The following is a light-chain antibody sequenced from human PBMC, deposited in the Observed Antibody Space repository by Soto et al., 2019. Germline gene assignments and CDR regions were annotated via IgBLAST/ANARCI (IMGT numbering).Light chain of an antibody. CDR2: KAS. J-gene: IGKJ1*01. CDR3: QQYDKYPWT. Sequence: DIQMTQSPSTLSASVGDRVTITCRASQSISGWLAWYQKKPGKALKFLIYKASSLESGVPSRFSGSGSGTEFTITINSLQADDLATYYCQQYDKYPWTFGHGTEVEVK. V-gene: IGKV1-5*03. CDR1: QSISGW.